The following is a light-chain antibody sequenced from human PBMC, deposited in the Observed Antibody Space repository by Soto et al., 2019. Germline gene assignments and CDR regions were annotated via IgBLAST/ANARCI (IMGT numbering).Light chain of an antibody. CDR2: DNN. V-gene: IGLV1-51*01. CDR1: SSNIGNNY. J-gene: IGLJ1*01. CDR3: GTWDSSLSAYV. Sequence: QSVLTQPSPVSAAPGQKVTISCSGSSSNIGNNYVSWYQQLPGTAPKLLIYDNNKRPSGIPDRFSGSKSGTSATLGITGLQTGDEADYYCGTWDSSLSAYVFGTGTKVTVL.